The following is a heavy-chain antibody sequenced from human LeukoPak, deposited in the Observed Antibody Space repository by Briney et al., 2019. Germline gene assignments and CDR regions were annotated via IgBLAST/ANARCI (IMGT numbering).Heavy chain of an antibody. Sequence: SETLSLTCSVSGYSISSGFYWGWIRQPPGKGLEWIGNIFRSGSTYYNTSLKSRVTISVDTSKNQFSLKLSSVTAADTAVYYCARGYCSGGSCYSYYYYNYMDVWGKGTTVTVSS. V-gene: IGHV4-38-2*02. J-gene: IGHJ6*03. CDR1: GYSISSGFY. CDR2: IFRSGST. CDR3: ARGYCSGGSCYSYYYYNYMDV. D-gene: IGHD2-15*01.